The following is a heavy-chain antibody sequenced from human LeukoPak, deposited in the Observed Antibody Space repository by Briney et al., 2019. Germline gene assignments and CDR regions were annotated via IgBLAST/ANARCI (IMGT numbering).Heavy chain of an antibody. D-gene: IGHD3-10*01. CDR1: GGTFSSYA. V-gene: IGHV1-69*04. CDR2: IIPILGIA. J-gene: IGHJ6*02. CDR3: ARDVENYYGSGSYYRNGYYYYGMDV. Sequence: ASVKVSRKASGGTFSSYAISWVRQAPGQGLEWMGRIIPILGIANYAQKFQGRVTITADKSTSTAYMELSSLRSEDTAVYYCARDVENYYGSGSYYRNGYYYYGMDVWGQGTTVTVSS.